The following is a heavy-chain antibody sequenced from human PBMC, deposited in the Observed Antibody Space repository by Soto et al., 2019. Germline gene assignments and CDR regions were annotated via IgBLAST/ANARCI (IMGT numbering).Heavy chain of an antibody. Sequence: SETLSLTCSVSGGSVSSGSYYWSWIRQPPGKGLEWIGYISYSGTTDYNPSLRSRLTISVDTSKNLISLGLTSVTAADTAVYYCARVGRSYDSSGYRDYYFDLWGQGTLVTVSS. CDR2: ISYSGTT. CDR1: GGSVSSGSYY. D-gene: IGHD3-22*01. J-gene: IGHJ4*02. CDR3: ARVGRSYDSSGYRDYYFDL. V-gene: IGHV4-30-4*01.